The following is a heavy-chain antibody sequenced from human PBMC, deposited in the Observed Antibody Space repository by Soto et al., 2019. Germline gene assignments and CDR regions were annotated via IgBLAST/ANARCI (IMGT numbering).Heavy chain of an antibody. V-gene: IGHV3-23*01. CDR1: GFTFSSYA. J-gene: IGHJ6*02. CDR2: ISGSGGST. CDR3: VRRSTVSYYAVDV. Sequence: GGSLRLSCAASGFTFSSYAMSWVRQAPGKGLEWVSAISGSGGSTYYADSVKGRFTISRDNSKNTLYLQMNSLRTEDTAVYYCVRRSTVSYYAVDVWGQGTTVTVPS. D-gene: IGHD4-17*01.